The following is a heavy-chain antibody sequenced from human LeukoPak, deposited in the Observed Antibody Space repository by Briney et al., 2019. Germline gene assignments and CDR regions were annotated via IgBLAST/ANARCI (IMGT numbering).Heavy chain of an antibody. V-gene: IGHV3-30*18. CDR1: GFTFSAYA. J-gene: IGHJ4*02. CDR3: AKPYYYGSRSYMDY. Sequence: GGSLRLSCEASGFTFSAYAMTWVRQAPGKGLEWVAVISYVGSNTYYADSVKGRFTISRDNSKNMLYLQMNSLRAEDTAVYYCAKPYYYGSRSYMDYWGQGTLVTVSS. D-gene: IGHD3-10*01. CDR2: ISYVGSNT.